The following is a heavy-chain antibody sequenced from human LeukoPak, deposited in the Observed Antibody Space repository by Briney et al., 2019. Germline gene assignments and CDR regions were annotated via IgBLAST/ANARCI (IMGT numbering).Heavy chain of an antibody. CDR3: SADVPTLGSGEFGY. CDR2: IESKADGGTT. V-gene: IGHV3-15*04. CDR1: GFTFNNAW. J-gene: IGHJ4*02. D-gene: IGHD3-10*01. Sequence: SGGSLRLSCAVSGFTFNNAWMSWFRQVPGKGLEWVGRIESKADGGTTHYAAPVKGRFTVSRDDSKSTLYLQMSSLKTEDTAVYYCSADVPTLGSGEFGYWGQGTPVTVSS.